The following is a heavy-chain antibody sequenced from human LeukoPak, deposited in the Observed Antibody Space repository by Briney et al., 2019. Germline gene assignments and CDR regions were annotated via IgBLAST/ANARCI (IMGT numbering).Heavy chain of an antibody. CDR3: TTDPGIAVAGDY. Sequence: GGSLRLSRAASGFTFSNAWMSWVRQAPGKGLEWVGRIKSKTDGGTTDYAAPVKGRFTISRDDSKNTLYLQMNSLKTEDTAVYYCTTDPGIAVAGDYWGQGTLVTVSS. V-gene: IGHV3-15*01. CDR1: GFTFSNAW. CDR2: IKSKTDGGTT. D-gene: IGHD6-19*01. J-gene: IGHJ4*02.